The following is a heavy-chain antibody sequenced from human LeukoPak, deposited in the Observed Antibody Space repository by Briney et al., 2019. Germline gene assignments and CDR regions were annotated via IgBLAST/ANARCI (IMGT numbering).Heavy chain of an antibody. D-gene: IGHD6-19*01. CDR2: ISSSSSTI. CDR1: GFTFSSYS. CDR3: ARDVAGYFDY. Sequence: GGSLRLPCSASGFTFSSYSMNWVRQAPGKGLEWVSYISSSSSTIYYADSVKGRFTISRDNAKNSLYLQMNSLRAEDTAVYYCARDVAGYFDYWGQGTLVTVSS. V-gene: IGHV3-48*01. J-gene: IGHJ4*02.